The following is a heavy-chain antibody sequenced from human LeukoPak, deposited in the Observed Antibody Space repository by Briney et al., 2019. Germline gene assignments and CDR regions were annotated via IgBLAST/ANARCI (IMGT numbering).Heavy chain of an antibody. D-gene: IGHD1-1*01. CDR2: ISSSSSYI. V-gene: IGHV3-21*04. CDR1: GFTFSSYS. Sequence: GVLRLSCAASGFTFSSYSMNWVRQAPGKGLEWVSSISSSSSYIYYADSVKGRFTISRDNPKNTLYLQMNSLRAEDTALYYCAKGLERESRLDSWGQGTLVTVSS. J-gene: IGHJ4*02. CDR3: AKGLERESRLDS.